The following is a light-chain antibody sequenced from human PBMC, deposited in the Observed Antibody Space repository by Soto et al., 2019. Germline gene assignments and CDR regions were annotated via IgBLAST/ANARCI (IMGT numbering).Light chain of an antibody. CDR1: QTVSSGF. J-gene: IGKJ1*01. Sequence: ILLTQSPVTLSVSPGERATVSCRASQTVSSGFLAWYQQKVGQAPRLLIYGASTRATGIPDRFSGSGSGTDFTLTISRLEPEDFAVYYCQQCASSPPTFGQGTKV. CDR2: GAS. V-gene: IGKV3-20*01. CDR3: QQCASSPPT.